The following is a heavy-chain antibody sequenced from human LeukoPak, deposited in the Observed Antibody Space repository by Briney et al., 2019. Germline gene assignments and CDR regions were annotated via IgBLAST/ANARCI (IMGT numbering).Heavy chain of an antibody. V-gene: IGHV4-4*09. CDR3: ASSTSYLGQTFDY. J-gene: IGHJ4*02. CDR2: IYTSGST. D-gene: IGHD2-2*01. Sequence: SETLSLTCTVSGGSISSYYWSWIRQPPGKGLEWIGYIYTSGSTNYNPSLKSRVTISVDTSKNQFSPKLSSVTAADTAVYYCASSTSYLGQTFDYWGQGTLVTVSS. CDR1: GGSISSYY.